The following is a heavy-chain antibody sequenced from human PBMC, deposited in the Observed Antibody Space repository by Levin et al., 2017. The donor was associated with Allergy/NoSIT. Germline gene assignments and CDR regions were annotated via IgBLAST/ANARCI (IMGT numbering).Heavy chain of an antibody. D-gene: IGHD3-10*01. V-gene: IGHV3-21*01. CDR3: ARSGWFGDLLLQKCFDY. CDR1: GFTFSSYS. CDR2: LSSSSSYM. Sequence: PGGSLRLSCAASGFTFSSYSMNWVRQAPGKGLEWVASLSSSSSYMYYADSVKGRFTISRDNARNSLYLQMNSLRAEDTAVYYCARSGWFGDLLLQKCFDYWGQGTLVTVSS. J-gene: IGHJ4*02.